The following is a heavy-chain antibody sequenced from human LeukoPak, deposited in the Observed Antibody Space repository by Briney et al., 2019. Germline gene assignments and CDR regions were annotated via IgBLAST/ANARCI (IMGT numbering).Heavy chain of an antibody. D-gene: IGHD4-17*01. V-gene: IGHV3-23*01. CDR3: AKDLTDYGDYPDAFDI. CDR2: ISGSGGST. Sequence: GGSLRLSCAASGFTFSSYAMSWVRQAPGKGLEWVSAISGSGGSTYYADSVKGRFTISRDNSKNTLYLQMNSLRAEDTAVYYCAKDLTDYGDYPDAFDIWGQGTMVTVSS. CDR1: GFTFSSYA. J-gene: IGHJ3*02.